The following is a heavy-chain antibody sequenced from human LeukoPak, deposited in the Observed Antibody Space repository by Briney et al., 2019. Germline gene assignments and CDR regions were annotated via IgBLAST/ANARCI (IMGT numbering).Heavy chain of an antibody. Sequence: GGSLTLSCSASGFTFSSYAMSWVRQAPGKGLEWVSAISGGGGSTYNAASVKGRFTISRDNSKNTLYLQMTSLRAEDTAVYSCANDQVGSSWYSTPGSTWGQGTLVTVSS. V-gene: IGHV3-23*01. D-gene: IGHD6-13*01. CDR2: ISGGGGST. CDR3: ANDQVGSSWYSTPGST. J-gene: IGHJ5*02. CDR1: GFTFSSYA.